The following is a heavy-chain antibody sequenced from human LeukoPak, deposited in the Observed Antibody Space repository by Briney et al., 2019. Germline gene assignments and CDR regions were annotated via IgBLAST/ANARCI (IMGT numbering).Heavy chain of an antibody. CDR1: GFTFSGYS. Sequence: GGSLRLSCDASGFTFSGYSMNWVRQAPGKGLVCVSRINTDGSSTTFADSVKGRFTISRDNAKNTLYLQMNSLRAEDTAVYYCAKPYGSGYYFFDNWGQGTLVTVSS. CDR3: AKPYGSGYYFFDN. J-gene: IGHJ4*02. V-gene: IGHV3-74*01. D-gene: IGHD6-19*01. CDR2: INTDGSST.